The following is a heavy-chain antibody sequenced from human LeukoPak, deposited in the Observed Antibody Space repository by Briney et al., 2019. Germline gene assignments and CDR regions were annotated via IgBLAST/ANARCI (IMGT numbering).Heavy chain of an antibody. D-gene: IGHD3-10*01. J-gene: IGHJ4*02. Sequence: PGGSLRLSCAAPGFTFSDYYMSWIRQAPGKGLEWVSYISSSGSTIYYADSVKGRFTISRDNAKNSLYLQMNSLGAEDTAVYYCASPATYYGSGSYYYWGQGTLVTVSS. CDR2: ISSSGSTI. V-gene: IGHV3-11*01. CDR1: GFTFSDYY. CDR3: ASPATYYGSGSYYY.